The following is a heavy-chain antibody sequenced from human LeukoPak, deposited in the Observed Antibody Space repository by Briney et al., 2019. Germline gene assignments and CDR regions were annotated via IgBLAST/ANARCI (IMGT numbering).Heavy chain of an antibody. CDR2: IYPADSDA. V-gene: IGHV5-51*01. CDR1: GYSFSSYW. J-gene: IGHJ4*02. D-gene: IGHD6-13*01. CDR3: ASSSRWTAFDY. Sequence: GESLKISCKGSGYSFSSYWIGWVRQMPGKGLEWMCIIYPADSDARYSPSFQGQVTISADKSISTAYLQWSSLKASDTAMYYCASSSRWTAFDYWGQETLVTVPS.